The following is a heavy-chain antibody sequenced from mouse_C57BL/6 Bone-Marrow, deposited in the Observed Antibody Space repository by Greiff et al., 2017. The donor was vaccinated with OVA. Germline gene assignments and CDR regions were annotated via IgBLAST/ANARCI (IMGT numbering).Heavy chain of an antibody. D-gene: IGHD1-1*01. CDR3: ARPSYYGSSYNY. CDR1: GYTFTSYW. Sequence: VQLQQSGAELVRPGPSVKLSCKASGYTFTSYWMHWVKQRPGQGLEWIGVIDPSDSYTNYNQKFKGKATLTVDTSSSTAYMQLSSLTSEDSAVYYCARPSYYGSSYNYWGQGTTLTVSS. V-gene: IGHV1-59*01. J-gene: IGHJ2*01. CDR2: IDPSDSYT.